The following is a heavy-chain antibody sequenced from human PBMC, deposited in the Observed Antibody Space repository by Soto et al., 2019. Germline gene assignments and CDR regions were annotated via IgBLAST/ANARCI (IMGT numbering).Heavy chain of an antibody. Sequence: SETLSLTCAVSGGSISSSNWWSWVRQPPGKGLEWIGEIYHSGSTNYNPSLKSRVTISVDKSKNQFSLKLSSVTAADTAVYYCARVSGSNYYGMDVWGQGTTVTVSS. V-gene: IGHV4-4*02. CDR1: GGSISSSNW. CDR3: ARVSGSNYYGMDV. D-gene: IGHD1-26*01. CDR2: IYHSGST. J-gene: IGHJ6*02.